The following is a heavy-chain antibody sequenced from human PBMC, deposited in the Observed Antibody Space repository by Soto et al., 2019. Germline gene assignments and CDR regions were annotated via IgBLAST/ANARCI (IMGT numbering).Heavy chain of an antibody. CDR1: GFTFTSSA. CDR3: AAGGSYYDFWSGYYPYDY. J-gene: IGHJ4*02. CDR2: IVVGSGNT. D-gene: IGHD3-3*01. Sequence: QMQLVQSGPEVKKPGTSVKVSCKASGFTFTSSAVQWVRQARGQRLEWIGWIVVGSGNTNYAQKFQERVTITRDMSTSTAYMELSSLRSEDTAVYYCAAGGSYYDFWSGYYPYDYWGQGTLVTVSS. V-gene: IGHV1-58*01.